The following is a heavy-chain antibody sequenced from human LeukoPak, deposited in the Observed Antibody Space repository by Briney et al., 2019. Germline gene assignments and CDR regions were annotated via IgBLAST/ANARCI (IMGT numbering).Heavy chain of an antibody. CDR1: GFTFSSYG. CDR2: ISYDGSNK. Sequence: GGSLRLSCAASGFTFSSYGVHWVCQAPGKGLEWVAVISYDGSNKYYADSVKGRFTISRDNSKNTLYLQMNSLRAEDTAVYYCAKDLQYCSGGSCRPDYWGQGTLVTVSS. CDR3: AKDLQYCSGGSCRPDY. D-gene: IGHD2-15*01. V-gene: IGHV3-30*18. J-gene: IGHJ4*02.